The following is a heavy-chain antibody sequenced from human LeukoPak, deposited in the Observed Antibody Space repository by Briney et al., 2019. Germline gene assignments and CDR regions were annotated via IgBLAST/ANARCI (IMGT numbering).Heavy chain of an antibody. CDR1: GGSVSNSLYY. V-gene: IGHV4-61*01. D-gene: IGHD5-18*01. CDR3: ARVLHAASWRSYDY. Sequence: SETLSLTCTVSGGSVSNSLYYWSWIRQPPGKGLEWIGYIYYNGDTNYNPSLKSRVIISIDTSSNQFSLRLNSMTAADTAVYYCARVLHAASWRSYDYWGQGSLVTVSS. CDR2: IYYNGDT. J-gene: IGHJ4*02.